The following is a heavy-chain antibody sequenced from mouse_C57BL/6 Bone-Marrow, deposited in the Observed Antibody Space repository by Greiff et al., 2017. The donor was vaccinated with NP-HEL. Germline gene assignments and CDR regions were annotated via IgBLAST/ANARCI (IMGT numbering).Heavy chain of an antibody. V-gene: IGHV5-17*01. CDR3: ARGGYDVGDFDY. J-gene: IGHJ2*01. CDR1: GFTFSDYG. D-gene: IGHD2-2*01. Sequence: EVMLVESGGGLVKPGGSLKLSCAASGFTFSDYGMHWVRQAPEEGLEWVAYISSGSSTIYYADTVKGRFTISRDNAKNTLFLQMTSLRSEDTAMYYCARGGYDVGDFDYWGQGTTLTVSS. CDR2: ISSGSSTI.